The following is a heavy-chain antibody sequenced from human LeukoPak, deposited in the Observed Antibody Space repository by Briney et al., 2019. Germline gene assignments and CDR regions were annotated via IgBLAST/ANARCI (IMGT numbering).Heavy chain of an antibody. CDR2: ISGSGGST. V-gene: IGHV3-23*01. CDR1: GFTFSSYA. Sequence: GGSLRLSCAASGFTFSSYAMSWVRQAPGKGLEWVSAISGSGGSTYYADSVNGRFSIARDNSNNTLSLQMNSLRAEDTAVYYCAKVGGFRGYYDSSGLGDYWVQGTLVTVSS. CDR3: AKVGGFRGYYDSSGLGDY. D-gene: IGHD3-22*01. J-gene: IGHJ4*02.